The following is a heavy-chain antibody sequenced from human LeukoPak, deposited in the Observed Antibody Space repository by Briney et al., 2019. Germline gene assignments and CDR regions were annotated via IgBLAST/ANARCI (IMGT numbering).Heavy chain of an antibody. CDR1: GFTFDDYA. J-gene: IGHJ3*02. Sequence: PGRSLRLSCAASGFTFDDYAMHWVRQAPGKGLEWVSGISWNSGSIGYAGSVKGRFTISRDNAKNSLYPQMNSLRAEDMALYYCAKAGYSSGWYGDDAFDIWGQGAMVTVSS. CDR2: ISWNSGSI. D-gene: IGHD6-19*01. V-gene: IGHV3-9*03. CDR3: AKAGYSSGWYGDDAFDI.